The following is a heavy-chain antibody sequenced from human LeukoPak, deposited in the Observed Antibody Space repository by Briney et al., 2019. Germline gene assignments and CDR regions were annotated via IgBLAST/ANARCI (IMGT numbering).Heavy chain of an antibody. J-gene: IGHJ5*02. CDR3: AKHDPRRVVITNWFDP. Sequence: VRLGGSLRLSCAASGFTFSDYYMSWIRQAPGKGLEWVSYISSSGSTIYYADSVKGRFTISRDNAKNSLYLQMNSLRAEDTAVYYCAKHDPRRVVITNWFDPWGQGTLVTVSS. D-gene: IGHD3-22*01. CDR1: GFTFSDYY. V-gene: IGHV3-11*01. CDR2: ISSSGSTI.